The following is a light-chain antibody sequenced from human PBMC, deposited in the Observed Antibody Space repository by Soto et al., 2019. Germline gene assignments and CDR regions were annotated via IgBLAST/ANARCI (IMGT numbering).Light chain of an antibody. CDR3: QQYGSSSIT. CDR1: QSVSSSY. CDR2: GAS. Sequence: ELVLTQSPGTLSLSPGERAILSCRASQSVSSSYLAWYQQKPGQAPRLLIYGASSRATGIPDRFSGSGSGTDFTLTISRLEPEDFAVYYCQQYGSSSITFGQGTRLEI. J-gene: IGKJ5*01. V-gene: IGKV3-20*01.